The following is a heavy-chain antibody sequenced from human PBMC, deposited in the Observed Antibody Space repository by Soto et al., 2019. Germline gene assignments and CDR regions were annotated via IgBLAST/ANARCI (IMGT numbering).Heavy chain of an antibody. V-gene: IGHV3-30-3*01. CDR2: ISYDGSNK. J-gene: IGHJ5*02. CDR1: GFTFSSYA. D-gene: IGHD6-13*01. Sequence: QVQLVESGGGVVQPGRSLRLSCAASGFTFSSYAMHWVRQAPGKGLEWVAVISYDGSNKYYADSVKGRFTISRDNSKNTLYLQMNSLRAEDTAVYYCARAKSGYSSSWDWFDPWGQGTLVTVSS. CDR3: ARAKSGYSSSWDWFDP.